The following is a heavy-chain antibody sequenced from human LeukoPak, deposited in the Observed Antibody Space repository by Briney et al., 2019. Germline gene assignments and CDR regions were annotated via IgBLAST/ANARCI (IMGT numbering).Heavy chain of an antibody. J-gene: IGHJ5*02. CDR3: ARDQYYDYGGNSAFDP. V-gene: IGHV4-34*01. CDR2: INHSGST. D-gene: IGHD4-23*01. Sequence: PSETLSLTCAVYGGSFSGYYWSWIRQPPRKGLEWIGEINHSGSTNYNPSLKSRVTISVDTSKNQFSLKLSSVTAADTAVYYCARDQYYDYGGNSAFDPWGQGTLVTVSS. CDR1: GGSFSGYY.